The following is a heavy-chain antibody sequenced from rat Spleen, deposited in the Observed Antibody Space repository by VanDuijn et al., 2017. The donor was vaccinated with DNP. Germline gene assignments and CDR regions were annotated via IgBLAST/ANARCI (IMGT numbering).Heavy chain of an antibody. CDR3: TRKYTTDYYWYFDF. V-gene: IGHV5-7*01. CDR2: IRYDGRDT. Sequence: EVQLLESGGGLVQPGRSLKLSCIASGFTFSDHNMAWVRQAPKKGLEWVVIIRYDGRDTYYRDSVKGRFTISRDNAKSTLYLQMNSLRSEDTATYYCTRKYTTDYYWYFDFWGPGTVVTVSS. J-gene: IGHJ1*01. CDR1: GFTFSDHN. D-gene: IGHD1-6*01.